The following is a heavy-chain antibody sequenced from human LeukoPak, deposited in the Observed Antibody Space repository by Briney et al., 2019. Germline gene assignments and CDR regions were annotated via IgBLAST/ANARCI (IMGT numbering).Heavy chain of an antibody. J-gene: IGHJ4*02. D-gene: IGHD3-9*01. CDR1: GYTFTSYD. CDR2: MNPNSGNT. V-gene: IGHV1-8*01. Sequence: ASVKVSCKASGYTFTSYDINWVRQATGQGLEWMGWMNPNSGNTGYAQKFQGRVTMTRSTSISTAYMELSSLRSEDTAVYYCARAYDILTDTDYWGQGTLVTVSS. CDR3: ARAYDILTDTDY.